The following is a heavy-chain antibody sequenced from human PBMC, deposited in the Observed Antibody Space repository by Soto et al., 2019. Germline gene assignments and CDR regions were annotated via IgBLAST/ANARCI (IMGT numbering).Heavy chain of an antibody. Sequence: SETLSLTCTVSGGFISSSSYYWGWLRQPPGKGLEGIGSIYYRGSTYYNPSLKSRVTISVDTSKNQFSLKLSSVTAADTAVYYCARRGYYDFWSGYYTLSYFDYWGQGTLVTVSS. CDR3: ARRGYYDFWSGYYTLSYFDY. D-gene: IGHD3-3*01. J-gene: IGHJ4*02. CDR1: GGFISSSSYY. V-gene: IGHV4-39*01. CDR2: IYYRGST.